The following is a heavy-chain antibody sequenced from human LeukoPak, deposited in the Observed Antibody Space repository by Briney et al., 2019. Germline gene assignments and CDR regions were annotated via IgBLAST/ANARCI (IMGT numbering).Heavy chain of an antibody. CDR2: IRSKTDGGTA. CDR1: GFAFDYAW. V-gene: IGHV3-15*01. CDR3: ARGSNSYDSSDFDN. J-gene: IGHJ4*02. Sequence: GGSLRLSCTASGFAFDYAWMNWVRQALGKGLEWVGRIRSKTDGGTADYATPVKGRFIISREDSKRTLHLEMNSLRAEDTAVYYCARGSNSYDSSDFDNWGRGTLVTVSS. D-gene: IGHD3-22*01.